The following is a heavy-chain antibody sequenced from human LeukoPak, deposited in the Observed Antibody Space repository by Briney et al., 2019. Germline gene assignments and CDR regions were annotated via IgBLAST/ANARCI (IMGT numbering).Heavy chain of an antibody. V-gene: IGHV3-21*01. D-gene: IGHD5-24*01. Sequence: NPGGSLRLSCAASGFTFSSYRMNWVRQAPGKGPEWVSSISSSSSYIYYADSVKGRFTISRDNAKNSLYLRMNSLRAEDTAVYYCARDGGDGYNPEVYSFDYWGQGTLVTVSS. CDR1: GFTFSSYR. CDR3: ARDGGDGYNPEVYSFDY. J-gene: IGHJ4*02. CDR2: ISSSSSYI.